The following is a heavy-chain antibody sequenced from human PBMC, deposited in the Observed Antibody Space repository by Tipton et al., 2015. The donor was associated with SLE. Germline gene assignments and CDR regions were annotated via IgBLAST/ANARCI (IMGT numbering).Heavy chain of an antibody. V-gene: IGHV4-34*01. CDR3: ARAYGDYVPEYFQH. CDR2: INHSGST. J-gene: IGHJ1*01. CDR1: GGSFSGYY. Sequence: TLSLTCAVYGGSFSGYYWSWIRQPSGKGLEWIGEINHSGSTNYNPSLKSRVTISVDTSKNQFSLKLSSVTAADTAVYYCARAYGDYVPEYFQHWGQGTLVTVSS. D-gene: IGHD4-17*01.